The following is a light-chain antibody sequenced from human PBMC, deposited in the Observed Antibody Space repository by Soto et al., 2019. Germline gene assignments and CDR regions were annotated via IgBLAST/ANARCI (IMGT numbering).Light chain of an antibody. CDR2: GAS. V-gene: IGKV3-15*01. J-gene: IGKJ5*01. CDR1: QSVRSN. Sequence: EVEMTQSPGTLSVSPGERATLSCRASQSVRSNLAWYQQKPGQVIRLLIYGASTRATGIPARFSGSGSGTEFTLTISSLQSEDFAIYYRQQYNDWPTFGQGTRLEIK. CDR3: QQYNDWPT.